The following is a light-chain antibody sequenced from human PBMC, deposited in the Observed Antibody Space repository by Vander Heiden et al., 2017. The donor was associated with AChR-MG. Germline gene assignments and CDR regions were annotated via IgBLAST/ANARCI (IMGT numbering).Light chain of an antibody. Sequence: QSALTQPASVSGSPGQPITISCTGTSSDVRGYNYVSWYQQHPGKAPKLMIYDVSKRPSGVSSRFSGSKSGNTASLTISGLQAEDEADYYCSSYTSSSTWVFGGGTKLTVL. CDR2: DVS. CDR1: SSDVRGYNY. J-gene: IGLJ3*02. V-gene: IGLV2-14*01. CDR3: SSYTSSSTWV.